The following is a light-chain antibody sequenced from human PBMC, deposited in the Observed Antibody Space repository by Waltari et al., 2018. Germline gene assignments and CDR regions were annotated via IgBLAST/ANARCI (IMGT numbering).Light chain of an antibody. CDR2: NDN. Sequence: QSVLTQPPSASGTPGQRITISCSGSSSNIGRDSVNWYQQLPGTAPKLLVYNDNERPPGFPDRFPGSKSGTSASLAISGLQSEDEADYFCAAWDDILKGVLFGGGTRLTVL. CDR3: AAWDDILKGVL. V-gene: IGLV1-44*01. J-gene: IGLJ2*01. CDR1: SSNIGRDS.